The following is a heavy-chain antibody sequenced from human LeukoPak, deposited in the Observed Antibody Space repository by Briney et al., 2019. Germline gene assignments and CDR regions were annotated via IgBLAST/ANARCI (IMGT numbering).Heavy chain of an antibody. CDR3: AKDRVSVYYYDSSGYNYFYY. CDR2: ISGSGGST. D-gene: IGHD3-22*01. J-gene: IGHJ4*02. V-gene: IGHV3-23*01. Sequence: GGSLRLSCAASGFTFSSYAMGWVRQAPGKGLEWVSAISGSGGSTYYADSVKGRFTISRDNSKNTLYLQMNSLRAEDTAVYYCAKDRVSVYYYDSSGYNYFYYWGRGTLVTVSS. CDR1: GFTFSSYA.